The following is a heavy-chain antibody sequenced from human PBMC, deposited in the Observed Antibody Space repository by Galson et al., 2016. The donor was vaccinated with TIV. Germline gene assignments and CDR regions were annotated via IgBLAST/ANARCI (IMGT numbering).Heavy chain of an antibody. V-gene: IGHV5-51*01. Sequence: KVSCKASGYSFTSSWIAWVRLLPGKGLQWVGIMYPADSDVRYSPSFEGQVTISPDASISTAYLQWSSLQASDTALYYCARAPGYSGYSYGYFYDWGQGTTVTFSS. D-gene: IGHD5-18*01. J-gene: IGHJ4*02. CDR2: MYPADSDV. CDR3: ARAPGYSGYSYGYFYD. CDR1: GYSFTSSW.